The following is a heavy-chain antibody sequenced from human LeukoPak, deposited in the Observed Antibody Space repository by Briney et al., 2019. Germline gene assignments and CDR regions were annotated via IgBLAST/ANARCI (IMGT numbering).Heavy chain of an antibody. CDR1: GGPFSSYA. D-gene: IGHD2-8*01. Sequence: ASVKVSCKASGGPFSSYAISWVRQAPGQGLEWMGGIIPILGTANYAQKFQGRVTITADESTSTAYMELSSLRSEDTAVYYCARGSSAPHLIYYYMDVWGKGTTVTVSS. CDR3: ARGSSAPHLIYYYMDV. V-gene: IGHV1-69*13. J-gene: IGHJ6*03. CDR2: IIPILGTA.